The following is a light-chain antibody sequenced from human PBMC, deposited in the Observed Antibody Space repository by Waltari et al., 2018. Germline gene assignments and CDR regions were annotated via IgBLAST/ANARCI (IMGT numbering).Light chain of an antibody. CDR3: SSYTASPPHVV. V-gene: IGLV2-14*03. CDR1: SCDVGGFNF. CDR2: DVF. J-gene: IGLJ2*01. Sequence: QSALTQPASVSGSPGQSISISCTGISCDVGGFNFVSWYQQHPGKAPKLMIYDVFNRPSGISTRFSGSKSDNAASLAISGLQAEHEAVYYCSSYTASPPHVVFGGGTKVTVL.